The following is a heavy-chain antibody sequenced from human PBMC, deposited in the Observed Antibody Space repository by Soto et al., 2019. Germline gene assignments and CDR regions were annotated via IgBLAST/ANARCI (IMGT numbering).Heavy chain of an antibody. CDR2: IIPMFGTA. CDR1: GGTFSTYA. CDR3: ASGIKLSPRHINDGYSG. D-gene: IGHD3-22*01. V-gene: IGHV1-69*12. J-gene: IGHJ4*02. Sequence: QVQLVQSGAEVKKPESSVKVSCKAPGGTFSTYAITWVRQAPGQGLEWMGGIIPMFGTANYAQRFQDRVTITADEHTNTVETRLTTQRSEDSVVYLVASGIKLSPRHINDGYSGWGQGTLVTVSS.